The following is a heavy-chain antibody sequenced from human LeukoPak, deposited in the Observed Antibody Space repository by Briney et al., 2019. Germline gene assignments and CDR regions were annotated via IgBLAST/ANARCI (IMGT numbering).Heavy chain of an antibody. Sequence: SVKVSCKASGYTFTSYGISWVRQAPGQGLEWMGGIIPIFGTANYAQKFQGRVTITADESTSTAYMELSSLRSEDTAVYYCARGGGRPVRYFDWLPPLYFDYWGQGTLVTVSS. CDR3: ARGGGRPVRYFDWLPPLYFDY. V-gene: IGHV1-69*13. CDR1: GYTFTSYG. D-gene: IGHD3-9*01. J-gene: IGHJ4*02. CDR2: IIPIFGTA.